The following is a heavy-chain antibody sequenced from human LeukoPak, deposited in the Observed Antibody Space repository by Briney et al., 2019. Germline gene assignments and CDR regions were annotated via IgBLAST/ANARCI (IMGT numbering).Heavy chain of an antibody. V-gene: IGHV4-34*01. Sequence: PSXTLSLTCAVYGGSFSGYYWSWIRQPPGKGLEWIGEINHSGSTNYNPSLKSRVTISVDTSKNKFSLKLSSVTAADTAVYYCARGRGAARPVDYWGQGTLVTVSS. CDR1: GGSFSGYY. CDR2: INHSGST. J-gene: IGHJ4*02. D-gene: IGHD6-6*01. CDR3: ARGRGAARPVDY.